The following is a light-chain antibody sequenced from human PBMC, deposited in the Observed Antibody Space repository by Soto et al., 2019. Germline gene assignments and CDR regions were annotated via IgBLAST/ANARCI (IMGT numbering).Light chain of an antibody. CDR2: DVS. CDR3: NSYREDHPRFYV. J-gene: IGLJ1*01. V-gene: IGLV2-14*03. CDR1: ISDVGAYNY. Sequence: QSVLTQPASVSGSPGQSITISCTGTISDVGAYNYVSWCQQHHPGEAPKLIIYDVSHRPSGVSSRFSGSKSGNTASLAISWLQAEDEADYYCNSYREDHPRFYVFGTGTKVTVL.